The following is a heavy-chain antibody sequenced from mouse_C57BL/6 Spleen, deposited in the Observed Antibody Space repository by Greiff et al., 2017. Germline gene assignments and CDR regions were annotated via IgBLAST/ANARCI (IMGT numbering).Heavy chain of an antibody. CDR1: GYTFTSYW. Sequence: QVQLQQPGAELVMPGASVKLSCKASGYTFTSYWMHWVKQRPGQGLEWIGEIDPSDSYTNYNQKFKGTSTLTVDKSSSTAYMQLSSLTSEDSAVYYCARGGIYYGHYYAMDYWGQGTSVTVSS. CDR2: IDPSDSYT. V-gene: IGHV1-69*01. D-gene: IGHD2-1*01. J-gene: IGHJ4*01. CDR3: ARGGIYYGHYYAMDY.